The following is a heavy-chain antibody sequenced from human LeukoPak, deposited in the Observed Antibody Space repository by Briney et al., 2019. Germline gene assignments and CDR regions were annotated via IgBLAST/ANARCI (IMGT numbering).Heavy chain of an antibody. Sequence: SETLSLTCAVYGGSFSGYYWSWIRQPPGKGLEWIGEINHSGSTNYNPPLKSRVTISVDTSKNQFSLKLSSVTAADTAVYYCASRRFDYWGQGTLVTVSS. CDR1: GGSFSGYY. CDR2: INHSGST. CDR3: ASRRFDY. J-gene: IGHJ4*02. V-gene: IGHV4-34*01.